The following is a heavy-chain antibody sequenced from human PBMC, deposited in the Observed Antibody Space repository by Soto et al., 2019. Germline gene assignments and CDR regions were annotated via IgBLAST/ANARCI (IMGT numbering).Heavy chain of an antibody. CDR2: APYHGGN. J-gene: IGHJ5*02. V-gene: IGHV3-30*09. Sequence: QVPLVESGGGVVQPGGSMRLSCAVSGFTFSNYTIHCVRQAPGKGLDWAAVAPYHGGNYYADSVKGRFAISTDNSNNTVYLEMRGLRPENTPVYYCVGCHTPGSVRNINTWGQGILVTVSS. D-gene: IGHD6-19*01. CDR1: GFTFSNYT. CDR3: VGCHTPGSVRNINT.